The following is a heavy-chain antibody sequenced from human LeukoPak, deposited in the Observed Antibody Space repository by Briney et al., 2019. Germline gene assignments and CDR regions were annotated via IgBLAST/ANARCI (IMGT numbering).Heavy chain of an antibody. J-gene: IGHJ1*01. CDR3: AKGIYGSGSYEYFRH. D-gene: IGHD3-10*01. CDR1: GFTFSSYG. V-gene: IGHV3-30*02. Sequence: PGGSLRLSCAASGFTFSSYGMHWVRQAPGKGLEWVAFIRYDGSNKYYADSVKGRFTISRDNSKNTLYLQMNSLRAEDTAVYYCAKGIYGSGSYEYFRHWGQGTLVTVSS. CDR2: IRYDGSNK.